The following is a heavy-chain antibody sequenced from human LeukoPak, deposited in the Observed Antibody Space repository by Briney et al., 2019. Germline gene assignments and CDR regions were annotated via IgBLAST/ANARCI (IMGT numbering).Heavy chain of an antibody. J-gene: IGHJ5*02. CDR2: IYYSGST. CDR3: ARVGYYDSSGYYDS. CDR1: GDSFTSYY. Sequence: PSETLSLTCTVSGDSFTSYYWNWIRQPPGRGLEWIGYIYYSGSTNYNPSLKSRVTISVDTSKNQFSLKLSSVTAADTAVYYCARVGYYDSSGYYDSWGQGTLVTVSS. V-gene: IGHV4-59*01. D-gene: IGHD3-22*01.